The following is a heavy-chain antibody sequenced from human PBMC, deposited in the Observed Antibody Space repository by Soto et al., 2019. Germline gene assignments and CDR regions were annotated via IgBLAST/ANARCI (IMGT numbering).Heavy chain of an antibody. CDR2: IGGTDGDSDGVP. Sequence: VQLLESGGDLVQPGGSLRLSCVASGFILNNYAMSWVRQAPGKGLEWVSTIGGTDGDSDGVPWYEDSVKGRFTISRDSSANTLFLHMDHLRAEDSALYYCVQRGRNWGAFAFWGQGTTVVVSS. V-gene: IGHV3-23*01. D-gene: IGHD7-27*01. J-gene: IGHJ3*01. CDR3: VQRGRNWGAFAF. CDR1: GFILNNYA.